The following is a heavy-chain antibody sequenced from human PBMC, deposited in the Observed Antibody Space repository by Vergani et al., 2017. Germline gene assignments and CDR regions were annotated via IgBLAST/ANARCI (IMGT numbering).Heavy chain of an antibody. CDR2: IRPYTGHT. J-gene: IGHJ3*01. CDR3: ARVAPSNSEVTPTAFDV. CDR1: SHTFQTYG. Sequence: QVQLVQSGAEVKKPGSSVSVSCKGSSHTFQTYGISWLRQAPGKGLEWMAWIRPYTGHTIYAQKFQDRVTMTADTSTNTAYMELRSLRSDDTAVYFCARVAPSNSEVTPTAFDVWGQGTMVTVSS. D-gene: IGHD1-1*01. V-gene: IGHV1-18*01.